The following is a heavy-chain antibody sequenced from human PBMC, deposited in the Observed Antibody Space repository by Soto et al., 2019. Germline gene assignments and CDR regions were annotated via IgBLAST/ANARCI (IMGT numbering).Heavy chain of an antibody. CDR3: ARASSGYYPFDY. Sequence: SETLSLTCTVSGGSISSYYWSWIRQPPGKGLEWIGYIYYSGSTNYNPSLKSRVTISVDTSKNQFSLKLSSVTAADTAVYYCARASSGYYPFDYWGQGTLVTVSS. J-gene: IGHJ4*02. CDR2: IYYSGST. V-gene: IGHV4-59*01. CDR1: GGSISSYY. D-gene: IGHD3-22*01.